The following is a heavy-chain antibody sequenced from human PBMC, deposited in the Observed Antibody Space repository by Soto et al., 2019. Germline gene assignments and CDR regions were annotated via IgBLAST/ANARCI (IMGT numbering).Heavy chain of an antibody. Sequence: GGSLRLSCAASGFTFSTYAMHWVRQAPGKGLEWVAVISYDGSKKFYADSVKGRFTISRDNSQNTLYLQMSSLKTEDMSMYYCASTYGDYSTNFDYWGQGTLVTVSS. D-gene: IGHD4-17*01. CDR2: ISYDGSKK. J-gene: IGHJ4*02. CDR1: GFTFSTYA. CDR3: ASTYGDYSTNFDY. V-gene: IGHV3-30-3*01.